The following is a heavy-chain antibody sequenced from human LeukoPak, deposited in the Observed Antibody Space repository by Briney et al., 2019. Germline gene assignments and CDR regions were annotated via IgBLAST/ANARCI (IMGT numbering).Heavy chain of an antibody. D-gene: IGHD2-21*02. CDR1: GFTFSSYD. CDR3: ARGFVLGAAKNYFDY. V-gene: IGHV3-30*03. J-gene: IGHJ4*02. CDR2: ISYDASNK. Sequence: GGSLRLSCAASGFTFSSYDVHWVRQAPGRGLEWVEVISYDASNKYYADSVKGRFTISRDNSKNTLYLQMNSLRAEDTALYYCARGFVLGAAKNYFDYWGQGALVTVSS.